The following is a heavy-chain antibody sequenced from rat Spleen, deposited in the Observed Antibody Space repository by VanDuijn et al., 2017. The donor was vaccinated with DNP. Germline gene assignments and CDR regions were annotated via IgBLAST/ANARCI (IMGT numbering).Heavy chain of an antibody. CDR2: ITSGSGST. CDR1: GFTFSDSN. V-gene: IGHV5S11*01. D-gene: IGHD1-2*01. Sequence: EVQLVESGGGLVQPGRSMKLSCAASGFTFSDSNMAWVRQVPGKGLEWIASITSGSGSTSYLDSVKDRFTIPRDKAKNPLFLQMSSLMSEETATYYCARHGEQIFDYWGQGVMVTVSS. J-gene: IGHJ2*01. CDR3: ARHGEQIFDY.